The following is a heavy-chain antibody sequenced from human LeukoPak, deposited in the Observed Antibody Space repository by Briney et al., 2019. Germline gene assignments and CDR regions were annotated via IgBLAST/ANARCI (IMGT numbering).Heavy chain of an antibody. D-gene: IGHD3-9*01. V-gene: IGHV3-15*01. Sequence: GGSLRLSCSAPGFTFSNAWMSSVRQAPGKGLEWVGRIKSKTDGGTTDYAAPVKGGFTISRDDSKNTLYLQMNSLKTEDTAVYYCTTGRYLDRGIDYWGQGTLVTVSS. CDR3: TTGRYLDRGIDY. CDR2: IKSKTDGGTT. J-gene: IGHJ4*02. CDR1: GFTFSNAW.